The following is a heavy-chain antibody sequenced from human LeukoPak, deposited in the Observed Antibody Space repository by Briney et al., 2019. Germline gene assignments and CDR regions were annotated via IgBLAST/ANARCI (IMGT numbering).Heavy chain of an antibody. Sequence: PGGSLRLSCAASGFTVSRRYMSWVRQAPGKGLEWVSLIYSGGDTYYADSVKGRFTISRDNAKNTLYLQMNSLRAEDTAVYYCTRGGGSSWRFDYWGQGTLVTVSS. CDR2: IYSGGDT. V-gene: IGHV3-66*01. CDR3: TRGGGSSWRFDY. J-gene: IGHJ4*02. D-gene: IGHD6-13*01. CDR1: GFTVSRRY.